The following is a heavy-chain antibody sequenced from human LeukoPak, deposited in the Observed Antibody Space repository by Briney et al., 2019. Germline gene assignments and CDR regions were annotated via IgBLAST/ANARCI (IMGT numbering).Heavy chain of an antibody. V-gene: IGHV4-61*02. CDR1: GDSISSGSYY. CDR3: TRNYRRGWLDP. Sequence: QVQLQESGPRLVKPSQTLSLTCTVSGDSISSGSYYWSWIRQPAGKGLEWIGRIYTSGTTNYNPSLESRVTISVDTSKNQFSLKLTSVTAADTAVYYCTRNYRRGWLDPWGQGTLVTVSS. J-gene: IGHJ5*02. CDR2: IYTSGTT. D-gene: IGHD3-10*01.